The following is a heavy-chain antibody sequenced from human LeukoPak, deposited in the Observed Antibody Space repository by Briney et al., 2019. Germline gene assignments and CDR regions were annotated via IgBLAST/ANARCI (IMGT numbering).Heavy chain of an antibody. CDR2: IYYSGST. V-gene: IGHV4-59*01. CDR3: ARDRGYYYGMDV. D-gene: IGHD3-10*01. CDR1: GGSISSYY. J-gene: IGHJ6*02. Sequence: SETLSLTCTVSGGSISSYYWSWIRQPPGKGLEWIGYIYYSGSTNYNPSLKSRVTISVDTSKNQFSLKLSSVTAADTAVYHCARDRGYYYGMDVWGQGTTVTVSS.